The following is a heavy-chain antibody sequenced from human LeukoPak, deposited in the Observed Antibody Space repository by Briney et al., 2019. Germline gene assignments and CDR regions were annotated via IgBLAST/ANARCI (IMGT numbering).Heavy chain of an antibody. CDR1: GGSISSGDYY. D-gene: IGHD5-18*01. CDR2: IYYSGST. J-gene: IGHJ6*02. Sequence: SETLSLTCTVSGGSISSGDYYWSWIRQPPGKGLEWIGYIYYSGSTNYNPSLKSRVTISVDTSKNQFSLKLSSVTAADTAVYYCAREYRKSSGYSLAYGMDVWGQGTTVTVSS. CDR3: AREYRKSSGYSLAYGMDV. V-gene: IGHV4-61*08.